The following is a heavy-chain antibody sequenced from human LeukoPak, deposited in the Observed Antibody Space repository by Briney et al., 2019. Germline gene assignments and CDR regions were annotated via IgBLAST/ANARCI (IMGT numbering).Heavy chain of an antibody. J-gene: IGHJ6*03. D-gene: IGHD6-6*01. CDR1: GYTFTSYA. CDR2: INAGNGNT. Sequence: ASVKVSCKASGYTFTSYAMHWVRQAPGQRLEWMGWINAGNGNTGYSQKFQGRVTITRDTSASTAYMELSSLRSEDTAVYYCARHARIAARQGDYYYYMDVWGKGTTVTVSS. CDR3: ARHARIAARQGDYYYYMDV. V-gene: IGHV1-3*01.